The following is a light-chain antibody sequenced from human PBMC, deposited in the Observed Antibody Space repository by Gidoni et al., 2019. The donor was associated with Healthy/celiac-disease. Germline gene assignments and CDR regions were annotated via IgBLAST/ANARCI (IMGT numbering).Light chain of an antibody. CDR3: AAWDDSLSAVV. CDR2: RNN. V-gene: IGLV1-47*01. J-gene: IGLJ2*01. CDR1: SSNIGSNY. Sequence: QSVMNQPPSASGTPGQRVTISCSGSSSNIGSNYVYWYQQLPGTAPTLLIYRNNQRPSGVPDRFSGSKSGTSASLAISGLLSVDEADYYCAAWDDSLSAVVFGGGTKLTVL.